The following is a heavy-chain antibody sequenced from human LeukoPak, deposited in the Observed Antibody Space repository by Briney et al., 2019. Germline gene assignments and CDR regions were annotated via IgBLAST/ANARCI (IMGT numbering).Heavy chain of an antibody. D-gene: IGHD5-12*01. CDR2: INPSGGST. CDR1: GYTFTTYY. J-gene: IGHJ6*03. V-gene: IGHV1-46*01. Sequence: ASVKVSCKASGYTFTTYYMYWVRQAPGQGLEWMGIINPSGGSTSYAQKFQGRVTMTRDTSTSTVYMELSSLRSEDTAVYYCAKGSGYEAQYYYYYMDVWGKGTTVTISS. CDR3: AKGSGYEAQYYYYYMDV.